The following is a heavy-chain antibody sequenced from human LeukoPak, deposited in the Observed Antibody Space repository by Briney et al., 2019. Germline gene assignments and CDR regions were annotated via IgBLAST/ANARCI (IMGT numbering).Heavy chain of an antibody. J-gene: IGHJ4*02. V-gene: IGHV4-39*07. Sequence: PSETLSLTCTVSGGSISSYYWSWIRQPPGKGLEWIGSIYYSGSTYYNPSLKSRVTISVDTSKNQFSLKLSSVTAADTAVYYCARVSTDDFWSGPLNPVFDYWGQGTLVTVSS. CDR2: IYYSGST. CDR1: GGSISSYY. D-gene: IGHD3-3*01. CDR3: ARVSTDDFWSGPLNPVFDY.